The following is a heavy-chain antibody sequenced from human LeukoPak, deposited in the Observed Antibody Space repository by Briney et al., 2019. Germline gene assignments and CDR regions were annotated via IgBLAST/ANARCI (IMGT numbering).Heavy chain of an antibody. J-gene: IGHJ6*03. CDR3: ARLQGYYYYMDV. CDR2: ISSSSSYI. Sequence: GGSLRLSCAASGFTFSSYSMNWVRQAPGKGLEWVSSISSSSSYIYYADSVKGRFTISRDDAKNSLYLQMSSLRGEDTAVYYCARLQGYYYYMDVWGKGTTVTVSS. V-gene: IGHV3-21*01. CDR1: GFTFSSYS.